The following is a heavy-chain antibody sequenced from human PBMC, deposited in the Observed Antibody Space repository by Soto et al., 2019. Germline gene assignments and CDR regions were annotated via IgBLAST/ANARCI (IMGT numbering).Heavy chain of an antibody. CDR1: GYKFTTYW. D-gene: IGHD4-17*01. J-gene: IGHJ4*02. CDR3: VATYGDYLDD. Sequence: PGESLKISCKGSGYKFTTYWIGWVRQMPGKGLEWMAIIYPDDSDSRYSPSFQGQVTISADKSISTAYLQWSSLKASDTAIYYCVATYGDYLDDWGQGTLVTVSS. CDR2: IYPDDSDS. V-gene: IGHV5-51*01.